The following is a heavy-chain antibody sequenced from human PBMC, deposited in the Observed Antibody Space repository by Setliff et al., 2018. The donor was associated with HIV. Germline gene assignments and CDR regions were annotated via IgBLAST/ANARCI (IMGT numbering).Heavy chain of an antibody. CDR1: GDSIRSGGYY. CDR3: ARDRSHYGSGKVTRYYADV. CDR2: IHYSGNT. J-gene: IGHJ6*03. Sequence: SETLSLTCTVFGDSIRSGGYYWSWIRQHPGKGLEWIGYIHYSGNTYYNPSLKGRLTMSVDTSKNQFSLKLSSVTAADTAVYYCARDRSHYGSGKVTRYYADVWGKGTTVTVSS. V-gene: IGHV4-31*03. D-gene: IGHD3-10*01.